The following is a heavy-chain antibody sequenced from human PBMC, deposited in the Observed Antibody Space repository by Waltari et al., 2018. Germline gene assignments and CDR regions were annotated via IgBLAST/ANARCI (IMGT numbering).Heavy chain of an antibody. CDR2: IYPGDSDT. CDR3: ARQLHIYYVDT. Sequence: VQLVQSGAEAKQSGESLTISCQGSGYSFAPHWIGWVRQMPGKGLEWMGTIYPGDSDTRYSPSFEGQVTISADKSINTAYLQWSSLKASDTAVYYCARQLHIYYVDTWGQGTRVTVSS. CDR1: GYSFAPHW. J-gene: IGHJ4*02. D-gene: IGHD3-16*01. V-gene: IGHV5-51*01.